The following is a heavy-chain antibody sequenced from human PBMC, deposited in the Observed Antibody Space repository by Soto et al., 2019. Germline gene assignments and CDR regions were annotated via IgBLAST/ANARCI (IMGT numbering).Heavy chain of an antibody. CDR1: GFTFSSYG. CDR3: AKDPGYFDWITGYYYYGMDV. Sequence: QVQLVESGGGVVQPGRSLRLSCAASGFTFSSYGMHWVRQAPGKGLEWVAVISYDGSNKYYADSVKGRFTISRDNSKNTLYLQMNSLRAEDTAVYYCAKDPGYFDWITGYYYYGMDVWGQGTTVTVSS. CDR2: ISYDGSNK. J-gene: IGHJ6*02. V-gene: IGHV3-30*18. D-gene: IGHD3-9*01.